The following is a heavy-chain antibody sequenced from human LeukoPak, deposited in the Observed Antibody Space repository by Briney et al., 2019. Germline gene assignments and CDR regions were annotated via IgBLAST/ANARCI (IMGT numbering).Heavy chain of an antibody. CDR3: ASSFFGSGTYPYYFDY. J-gene: IGHJ4*02. CDR2: VSGSGGST. CDR1: GFTFSSYA. Sequence: GGSLRLSCAVSGFTFSSYAMSWVRQAPGKGLEWVSSVSGSGGSTYYADSVKGRFTISRDNSKNTLYLQMNSLRAEDTAVYYCASSFFGSGTYPYYFDYWGQGTLVTVSS. V-gene: IGHV3-23*01. D-gene: IGHD3-10*01.